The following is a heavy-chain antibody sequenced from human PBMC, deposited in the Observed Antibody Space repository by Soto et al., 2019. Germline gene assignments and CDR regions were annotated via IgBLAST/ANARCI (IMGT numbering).Heavy chain of an antibody. CDR3: AKDGRQGVANPDQYYGLDV. CDR2: ISDDGSNK. CDR1: GFTFSSYG. Sequence: QVPLVSSGGGVIQTGRSLSLSCAASGFTFSSYGMHWVRQAPGKALEWVAVISDDGSNKYYEYSVKGRFTISRDTSSNTFGLQMNSLRPEDAAVYSCAKDGRQGVANPDQYYGLDVWGRGSTGTVSS. J-gene: IGHJ6*02. V-gene: IGHV3-30*18. D-gene: IGHD5-12*01.